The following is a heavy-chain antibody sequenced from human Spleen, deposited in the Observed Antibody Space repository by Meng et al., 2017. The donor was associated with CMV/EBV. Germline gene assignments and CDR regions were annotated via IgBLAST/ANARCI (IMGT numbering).Heavy chain of an antibody. Sequence: GGSLRLSCVASGFTFSSSWMSWVRRAPGKGLEWVATIKHDGSEKHHGDSAKGRFTISRDNAKNSLFLQMDSLRAEDTAVYYCARAGYSYGYVLHFDYWGQGTLVTVSS. CDR1: GFTFSSSW. D-gene: IGHD5-18*01. V-gene: IGHV3-7*01. CDR2: IKHDGSEK. CDR3: ARAGYSYGYVLHFDY. J-gene: IGHJ4*02.